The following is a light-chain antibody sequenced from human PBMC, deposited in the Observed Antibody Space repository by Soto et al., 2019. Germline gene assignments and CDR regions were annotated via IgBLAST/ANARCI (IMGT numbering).Light chain of an antibody. J-gene: IGLJ3*02. CDR2: EVS. CDR3: TSYVGSDIWV. Sequence: QYALTQPPSASGSPGQSVTISCTGTSSDVGAYKYVSWYQQYPGKAPKLMIYEVSKRPSGVPDRFSGSKSGNTASLTVSGRQAEDEADYYCTSYVGSDIWVFGGGTKLTVL. V-gene: IGLV2-8*01. CDR1: SSDVGAYKY.